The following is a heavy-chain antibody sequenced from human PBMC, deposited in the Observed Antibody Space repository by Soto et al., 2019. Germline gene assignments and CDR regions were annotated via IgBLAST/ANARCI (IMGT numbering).Heavy chain of an antibody. Sequence: SETLSVSCTVAGGSIISSSDYWSLIRQPPGKGLEWIGSIYYSGSTYYNPSLKSRVTISVDTSKNQFSLKLSSVTAADTAVYYCESLDTGWLQSFDYWGQGTLVIVSS. D-gene: IGHD5-12*01. CDR3: ESLDTGWLQSFDY. J-gene: IGHJ4*02. CDR1: GGSIISSSDY. V-gene: IGHV4-39*01. CDR2: IYYSGST.